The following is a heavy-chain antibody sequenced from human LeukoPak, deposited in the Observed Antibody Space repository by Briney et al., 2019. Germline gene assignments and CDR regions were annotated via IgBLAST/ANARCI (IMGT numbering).Heavy chain of an antibody. Sequence: SETLSLTCTVSGYSISSGYYWGWIRQPPGKGLEWIGSIYHSGSTYYNPSLKSRVTISVDTSKNQFSLKLSSVTAADTAVYYCARGAMIVVVKVRHNDAFDIWGQGTMVTVSS. CDR3: ARGAMIVVVKVRHNDAFDI. CDR2: IYHSGST. V-gene: IGHV4-38-2*02. J-gene: IGHJ3*02. D-gene: IGHD3-22*01. CDR1: GYSISSGYY.